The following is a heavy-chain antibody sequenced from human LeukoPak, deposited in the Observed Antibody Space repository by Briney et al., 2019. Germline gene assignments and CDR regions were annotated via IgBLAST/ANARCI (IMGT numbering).Heavy chain of an antibody. CDR1: GFTFSSYW. D-gene: IGHD1-26*01. Sequence: GGSLRLSCADSGFTFSSYWMHWVRQAPGKGLVWVSRNSDGSSTSYADSVKGRFTISRDNAKNTLYLQMNSLRAEDTAVYYCARPGIVGATRWFDPWGQGTLVTVSS. CDR2: NSDGSST. V-gene: IGHV3-74*01. J-gene: IGHJ5*02. CDR3: ARPGIVGATRWFDP.